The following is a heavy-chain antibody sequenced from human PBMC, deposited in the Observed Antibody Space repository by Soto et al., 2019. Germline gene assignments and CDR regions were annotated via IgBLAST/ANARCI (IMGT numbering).Heavy chain of an antibody. V-gene: IGHV1-69*01. CDR3: ARDGGSHSGGIDY. Sequence: QVQLVQSGAEVKKPGSSVKVSCKASGGTFSSYSINWVRQAPGQGLEWMVEIIPIFGTANYAQKFQGRVTITADESTSTAYLELSSLRSEDTAVYYCARDGGSHSGGIDYWGQGTLVTVYS. CDR2: IIPIFGTA. CDR1: GGTFSSYS. J-gene: IGHJ4*02. D-gene: IGHD1-26*01.